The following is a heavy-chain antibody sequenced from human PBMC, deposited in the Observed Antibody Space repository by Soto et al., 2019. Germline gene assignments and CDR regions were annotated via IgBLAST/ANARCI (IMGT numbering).Heavy chain of an antibody. J-gene: IGHJ4*02. CDR3: ARDVDILTAPPGDH. CDR1: GYTFTTYG. V-gene: IGHV1-18*01. Sequence: QVQLVQSGAEVKNPGASVKVSCKASGYTFTTYGINWVRQAPGQGPEWLGWISAHNGNTNIAQKFQDRVTMTTDTSTTTAYMELRSLRSDDTAIYYCARDVDILTAPPGDHWGQGPQVNVSS. CDR2: ISAHNGNT. D-gene: IGHD5-12*01.